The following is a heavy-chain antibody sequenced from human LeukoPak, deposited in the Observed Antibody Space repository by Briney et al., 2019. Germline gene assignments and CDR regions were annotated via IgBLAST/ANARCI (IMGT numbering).Heavy chain of an antibody. CDR1: GLHYSNYV. CDR3: ARDRGVAAHLDY. V-gene: IGHV3-33*01. D-gene: IGHD5-12*01. CDR2: IWFDGTNK. Sequence: GESLTHSHSPSGLHYSNYVMHWVRQAPGKGLEWVAVIWFDGTNKYYADSVRGRFTISRDNSKNTLYLQMSSLRAEDTAVYYCARDRGVAAHLDYWGQGTLVTVSS. J-gene: IGHJ4*02.